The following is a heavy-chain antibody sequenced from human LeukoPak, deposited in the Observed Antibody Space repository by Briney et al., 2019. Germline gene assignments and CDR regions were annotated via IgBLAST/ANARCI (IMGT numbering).Heavy chain of an antibody. J-gene: IGHJ4*02. CDR1: GFTFAAHA. CDR2: ISSSSSYI. CDR3: ARDMSSYGYPSDY. D-gene: IGHD5-18*01. V-gene: IGHV3-21*01. Sequence: GGSLRLSCVASGFTFAAHALTWVRQAPGKGLEWVSSISSSSSYIYYADSVKGRFTISRDNAKNSLYLQMNSLRAEDTAVYYCARDMSSYGYPSDYWGQGTLVTVSS.